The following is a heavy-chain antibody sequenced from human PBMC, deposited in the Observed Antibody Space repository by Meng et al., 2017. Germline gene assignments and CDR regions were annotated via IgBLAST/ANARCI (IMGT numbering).Heavy chain of an antibody. CDR1: GFTFSSYS. CDR3: ARDGSSSWLYYFDY. Sequence: GQRVESGVGLAKPWGSLRLSRSASGFTFSSYSMNWVRQAPGKGLEWVSSISSSSSYIYYADSVKGRFTISRDNAKNSLYLQMNGLRAEDTAVYYCARDGSSSWLYYFDYWGQGTLVTVSS. J-gene: IGHJ4*02. V-gene: IGHV3-21*01. CDR2: ISSSSSYI. D-gene: IGHD6-13*01.